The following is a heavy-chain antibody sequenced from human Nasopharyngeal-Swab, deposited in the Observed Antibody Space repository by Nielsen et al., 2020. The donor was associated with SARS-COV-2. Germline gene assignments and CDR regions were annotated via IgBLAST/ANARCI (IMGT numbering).Heavy chain of an antibody. Sequence: GESLKISCAASGFTFSSYSMNWVRQAPGKGLEWVSSISSSSSYIYYADSVKGRLTISRDNAKNSLYLQMNSLRAEDTAVYYCARLRGYSYGRFNFDYWGQGTLVTVSS. CDR1: GFTFSSYS. J-gene: IGHJ4*02. D-gene: IGHD5-18*01. CDR3: ARLRGYSYGRFNFDY. V-gene: IGHV3-21*01. CDR2: ISSSSSYI.